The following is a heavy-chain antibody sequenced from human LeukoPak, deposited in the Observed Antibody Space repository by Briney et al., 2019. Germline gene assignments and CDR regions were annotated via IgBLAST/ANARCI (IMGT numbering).Heavy chain of an antibody. D-gene: IGHD6-19*01. Sequence: SQTLSLTCAIAGDTVSGNSAAWSWIRQSPSRGLEWLGRTYYRSKCYNDYAVSVKSRMTINPDTSKYQLSLQLNSVTPEDTAVYYCARQGIAVAGDFDYWGQGTLVTVSS. CDR3: ARQGIAVAGDFDY. CDR2: TYYRSKCYN. V-gene: IGHV6-1*01. CDR1: GDTVSGNSAA. J-gene: IGHJ4*02.